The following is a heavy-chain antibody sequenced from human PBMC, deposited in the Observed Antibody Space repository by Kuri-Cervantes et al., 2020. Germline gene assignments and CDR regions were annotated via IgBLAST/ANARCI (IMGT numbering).Heavy chain of an antibody. V-gene: IGHV3-21*01. D-gene: IGHD6-19*01. CDR1: GFTFSSYS. Sequence: GGSLRLSCAASGFTFSSYSMNWVRQAPGKGLEWVSSISSSSSYIYYADSVKGRFTISRDNAKNSLYLQMNSLRAEDTAVYYCARDPEYSSGWHLNKFDYWGQGTLVTVSS. J-gene: IGHJ4*02. CDR2: ISSSSSYI. CDR3: ARDPEYSSGWHLNKFDY.